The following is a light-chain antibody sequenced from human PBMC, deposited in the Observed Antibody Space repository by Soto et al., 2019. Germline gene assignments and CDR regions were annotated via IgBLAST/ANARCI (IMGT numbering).Light chain of an antibody. CDR2: GAS. Sequence: EIVLTQSPGTLSLSPGERATLSCRASQNLSSSYLAWYQQKPGQAPRLLIYGASSRATGIPDRFSGSGSGTDFTLTISRLEPEDFAVYYCQQYGSSPPTFGQGTKVEIK. J-gene: IGKJ1*01. V-gene: IGKV3-20*01. CDR1: QNLSSSY. CDR3: QQYGSSPPT.